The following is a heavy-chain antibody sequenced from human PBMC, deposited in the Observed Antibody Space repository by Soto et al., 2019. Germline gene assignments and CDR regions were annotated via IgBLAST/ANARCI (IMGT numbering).Heavy chain of an antibody. V-gene: IGHV3-74*01. CDR3: ARGGAMGVDY. D-gene: IGHD1-26*01. Sequence: EVQLVESGGGVVPPGWSLRLSCTASGFTFNTHWMTWVRQAPGKGLVWVSRIYFDGITTNYADSVKGRLTVARDNAKNTVYLHVNTLRDEDTAVYYCARGGAMGVDYWGQGTLVTVSS. CDR1: GFTFNTHW. CDR2: IYFDGITT. J-gene: IGHJ4*02.